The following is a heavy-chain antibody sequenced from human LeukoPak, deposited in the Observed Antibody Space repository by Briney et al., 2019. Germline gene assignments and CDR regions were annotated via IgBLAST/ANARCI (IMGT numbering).Heavy chain of an antibody. CDR1: GFTFTSYA. V-gene: IGHV3-23*01. Sequence: GSLRLSCAASGFTFTSYAMSWVRQAPGKGLEWVSAISGSGGSSHYADSVKGRFTLSRDNSKSTLYLQMNSLRAEDTAVYYCAREYGSGSYYYDYWGQGTLVTVPS. J-gene: IGHJ4*02. D-gene: IGHD3-10*01. CDR3: AREYGSGSYYYDY. CDR2: ISGSGGSS.